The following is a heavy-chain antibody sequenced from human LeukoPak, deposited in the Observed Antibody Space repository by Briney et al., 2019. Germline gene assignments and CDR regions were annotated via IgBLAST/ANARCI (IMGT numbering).Heavy chain of an antibody. CDR1: GGSFSGYY. CDR3: AVDAGPYYYDSSGAP. Sequence: KPSETLSLTCAVYGGSFSGYYWSWIRQPPGKGLEWIGEINHSGSTNYNPSHKCRVTISVDTSKNQFSLKPSSVTAADTAVYYCAVDAGPYYYDSSGAPWGQGTLVTVSS. D-gene: IGHD3-22*01. J-gene: IGHJ5*02. CDR2: INHSGST. V-gene: IGHV4-34*01.